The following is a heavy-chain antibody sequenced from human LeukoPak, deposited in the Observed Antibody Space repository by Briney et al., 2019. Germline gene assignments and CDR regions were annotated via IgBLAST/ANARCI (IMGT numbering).Heavy chain of an antibody. V-gene: IGHV3-21*04. J-gene: IGHJ4*02. Sequence: RPGGSLRLSCAASGFTFNSYSMNWVRQAPGKGLEWVSSISGSNSYIYYADSMKGRFTISRDNAKNSLYLQMNSLRAEDTALYYCAKDSSPVPVPRYSSSWYYFDYWGQGTLVTVSS. D-gene: IGHD6-13*01. CDR3: AKDSSPVPVPRYSSSWYYFDY. CDR1: GFTFNSYS. CDR2: ISGSNSYI.